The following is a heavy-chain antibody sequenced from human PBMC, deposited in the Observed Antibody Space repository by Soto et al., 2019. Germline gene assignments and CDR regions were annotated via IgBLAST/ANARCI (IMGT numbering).Heavy chain of an antibody. J-gene: IGHJ4*02. CDR1: GYTFTRYH. CDR3: ARDAYDYGDFAGIGY. D-gene: IGHD4-17*01. Sequence: QVQLVQSGAEVKKPGASVKVSCKASGYTFTRYHIHWVRQAPGQGLEWMGIINPSGGSTTYAQKFQGRVTXTXXXSXXTVYMELSSLRSEDTAVYYCARDAYDYGDFAGIGYWGQGTLVTVSS. CDR2: INPSGGST. V-gene: IGHV1-46*01.